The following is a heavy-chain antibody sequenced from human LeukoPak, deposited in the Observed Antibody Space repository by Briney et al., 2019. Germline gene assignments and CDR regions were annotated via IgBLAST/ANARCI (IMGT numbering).Heavy chain of an antibody. CDR2: ISSSSSYI. Sequence: GGSLRLSCAASGFTFSSYSMNWVRQAPGKGLEWVSSISSSSSYIYYADSVKGRFTISRDNVKNSLYLQMNSLRAEDTAVYYCARSQRYSGYDFDYWGQGTLVTVSS. D-gene: IGHD5-12*01. CDR1: GFTFSSYS. V-gene: IGHV3-21*01. J-gene: IGHJ4*02. CDR3: ARSQRYSGYDFDY.